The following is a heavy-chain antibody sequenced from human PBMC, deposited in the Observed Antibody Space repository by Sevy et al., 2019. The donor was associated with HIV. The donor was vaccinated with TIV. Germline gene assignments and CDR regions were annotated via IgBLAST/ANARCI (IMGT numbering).Heavy chain of an antibody. Sequence: GGSLRLSCAASGFTFSSYVMHWVRQAPGKGLEWVAVISYDGSNKYYADSVKGRFTISRDNSKNTLYLQMNSLRAEDTAVYYCARDNITGTVDYYYYMDVWGKGTTVTVSS. J-gene: IGHJ6*03. CDR3: ARDNITGTVDYYYYMDV. CDR2: ISYDGSNK. D-gene: IGHD1-20*01. V-gene: IGHV3-30-3*01. CDR1: GFTFSSYV.